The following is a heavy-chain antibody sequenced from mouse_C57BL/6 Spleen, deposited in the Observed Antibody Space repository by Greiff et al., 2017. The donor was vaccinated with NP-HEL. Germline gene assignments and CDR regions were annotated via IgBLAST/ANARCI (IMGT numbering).Heavy chain of an antibody. D-gene: IGHD1-1*01. CDR1: GYAFSSSW. CDR2: IYPGDGDT. CDR3: ARITTTCV. J-gene: IGHJ1*03. Sequence: VQLQQSGPELVKPGASVKISCKASGYAFSSSWMNWVKQRPGKGLEWIGRIYPGDGDTNYNGKFKGKATLTAAKSSSTAYMQLSSLTSEDSAVYLCARITTTCVWGTGTTVTVSS. V-gene: IGHV1-82*01.